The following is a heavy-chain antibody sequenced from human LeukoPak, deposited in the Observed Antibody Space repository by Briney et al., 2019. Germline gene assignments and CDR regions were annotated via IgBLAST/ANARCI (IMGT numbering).Heavy chain of an antibody. V-gene: IGHV3-74*01. J-gene: IGHJ4*02. CDR3: AGSYYDSSGYSDY. Sequence: GGSQRLSCAASGFTFSSYWMHWVRQAPGRGLVWVSRINSDGSSTSYADSVKGRFTISRDNAKNTLYLQMNSLRAEDTAVYYCAGSYYDSSGYSDYWGQGTLVTVSS. D-gene: IGHD3-22*01. CDR2: INSDGSST. CDR1: GFTFSSYW.